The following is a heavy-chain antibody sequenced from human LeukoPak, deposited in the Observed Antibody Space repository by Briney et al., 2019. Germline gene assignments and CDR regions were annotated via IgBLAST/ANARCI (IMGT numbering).Heavy chain of an antibody. J-gene: IGHJ3*02. D-gene: IGHD3-10*01. CDR2: INHSGST. V-gene: IGHV4-34*01. Sequence: SETLSLTCAVHGGSFSGYYWSWIRQPPGKGLEWIGEINHSGSTNYNPSLKSRVTISVDTSKNQFSLKLSSVTAADTAVYYCARTPYYYDIWGQGTMVTVSS. CDR3: ARTPYYYDI. CDR1: GGSFSGYY.